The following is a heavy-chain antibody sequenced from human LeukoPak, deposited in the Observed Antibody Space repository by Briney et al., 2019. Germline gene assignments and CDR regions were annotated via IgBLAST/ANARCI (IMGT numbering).Heavy chain of an antibody. Sequence: SVKVSCKASGGTFSSYAISWVRQAPGQGLEWMGRIIPILGIANYAQKFQGRVTITADKSTSTAYMELSSLRSEDTAVYYCTGYCSGGSCFTAGYWGQGTLVTVSS. D-gene: IGHD2-15*01. CDR1: GGTFSSYA. CDR3: TGYCSGGSCFTAGY. CDR2: IIPILGIA. V-gene: IGHV1-69*04. J-gene: IGHJ4*02.